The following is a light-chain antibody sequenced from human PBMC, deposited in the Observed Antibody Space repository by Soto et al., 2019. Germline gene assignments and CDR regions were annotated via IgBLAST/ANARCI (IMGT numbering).Light chain of an antibody. J-gene: IGKJ4*01. CDR2: DAS. CDR1: QSVSSSY. V-gene: IGKV3-20*01. CDR3: QQYGSSPYIT. Sequence: EIVLTQSPGTLSLSPGERATLSCRASQSVSSSYLAWYQQKPGQAPRLLIYDASSRATGIPDRFSGSGSGTDFTLTISRLEPDDFPVYYCQQYGSSPYITFGGGTNVEIK.